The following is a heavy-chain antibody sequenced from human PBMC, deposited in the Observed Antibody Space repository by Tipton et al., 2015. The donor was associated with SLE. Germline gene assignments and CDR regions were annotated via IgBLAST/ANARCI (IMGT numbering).Heavy chain of an antibody. CDR1: GASISTHY. CDR2: ISYTGNT. D-gene: IGHD2-2*01. V-gene: IGHV4-59*11. CDR3: ATSPLTL. Sequence: TLSLTCTVSGASISTHYWSWIRQPTGKGLEWIGYISYTGNTNFNPSLKSRVTMSVATSKNQFSLKLTSVTAADTAVYYCATSPLTLWGQGTLVTVSS. J-gene: IGHJ4*02.